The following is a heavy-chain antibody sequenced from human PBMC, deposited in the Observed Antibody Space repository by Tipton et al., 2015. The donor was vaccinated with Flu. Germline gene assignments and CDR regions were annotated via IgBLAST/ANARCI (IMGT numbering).Heavy chain of an antibody. CDR1: GGSISSGSYY. J-gene: IGHJ4*02. V-gene: IGHV4-61*02. D-gene: IGHD2-2*01. Sequence: LRLSCTVSGGSISSGSYYWSWIRRPAGKGLEWIGRIFTSGSTNYNPSLKSRVTILVDTSKKQFSLQLRSVTAADTAVYYCARDPSLGMPDYLDFWGQGTLVTASS. CDR2: IFTSGST. CDR3: ARDPSLGMPDYLDF.